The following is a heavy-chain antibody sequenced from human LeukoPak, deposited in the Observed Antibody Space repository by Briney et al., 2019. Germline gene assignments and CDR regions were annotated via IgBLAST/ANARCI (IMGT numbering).Heavy chain of an antibody. CDR2: IKEDGSIQ. J-gene: IGHJ4*02. V-gene: IGHV3-7*01. D-gene: IGHD6-19*01. Sequence: GGSLRLSCVASGFTFSSYWMTWVRQAPGKGLEWLANIKEDGSIQYYLDSVRGRFAISRDNAKTSVYLQLNSLRADDTAVYYCARDVWTGVAVSDYWGQGTLVTVSS. CDR3: ARDVWTGVAVSDY. CDR1: GFTFSSYW.